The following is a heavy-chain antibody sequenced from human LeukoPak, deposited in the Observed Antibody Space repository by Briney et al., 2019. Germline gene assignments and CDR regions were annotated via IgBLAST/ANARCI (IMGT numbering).Heavy chain of an antibody. Sequence: TSETLSLTCTVSGESISGFYWNWIRQPPGKGLEWIGEGDHTGGTKYNPSLKSRVTISADSSKNQFSLKWYSVTAADTGLYYCAKNGQRGFSFDPWGQGTLVIVAS. CDR3: AKNGQRGFSFDP. V-gene: IGHV4-34*01. CDR1: GESISGFY. CDR2: GDHTGGT. J-gene: IGHJ5*02. D-gene: IGHD2-8*01.